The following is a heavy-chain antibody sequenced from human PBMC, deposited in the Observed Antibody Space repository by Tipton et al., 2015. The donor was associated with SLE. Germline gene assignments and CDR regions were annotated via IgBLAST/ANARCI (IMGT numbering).Heavy chain of an antibody. V-gene: IGHV4-59*01. J-gene: IGHJ4*02. Sequence: TLSLTCTVSGGSISSYYWSWIRQPPGKGLEWIGYIYYSGSTNYNPSLKSRVTISVDTSKNQFSLKLSSVTAADTAVYYCARVHPYFDLWGQGALVTVSS. CDR3: ARVHPYFDL. CDR1: GGSISSYY. CDR2: IYYSGST.